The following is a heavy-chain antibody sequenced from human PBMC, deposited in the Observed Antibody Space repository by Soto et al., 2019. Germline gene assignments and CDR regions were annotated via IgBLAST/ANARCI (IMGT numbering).Heavy chain of an antibody. Sequence: GGSLRLSCVVCGFTTFDHGMHWARQSPAKGLEWVSGILWNSGAAGYADSVKGRFTISRDRAKRALYLQMDSLRPEDTALYYCGNDVAPGGLEVWGQGTTVTVSS. CDR2: ILWNSGAA. J-gene: IGHJ6*02. V-gene: IGHV3-9*02. CDR1: GFTTFDHG. D-gene: IGHD5-12*01. CDR3: GNDVAPGGLEV.